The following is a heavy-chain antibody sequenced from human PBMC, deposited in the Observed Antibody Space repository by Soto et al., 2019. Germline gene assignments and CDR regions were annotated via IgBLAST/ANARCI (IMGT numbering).Heavy chain of an antibody. CDR3: ARSHYTYGLLIYY. CDR1: GDSITTNGYY. V-gene: IGHV4-39*01. D-gene: IGHD2-8*01. CDR2: VYWTGST. Sequence: SETLSLTCSISGDSITTNGYYCGWIRHPAGEGLEWIGNVYWTGSTFSHPSRTRRVLISVDRSKKEFSLRLPCVTPADPAVYYWARSHYTYGLLIYYWAPEPLVTVSS. J-gene: IGHJ4*02.